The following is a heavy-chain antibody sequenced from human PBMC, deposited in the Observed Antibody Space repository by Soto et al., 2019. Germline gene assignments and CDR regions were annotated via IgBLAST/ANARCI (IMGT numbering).Heavy chain of an antibody. D-gene: IGHD4-17*01. V-gene: IGHV3-30*18. CDR3: AKDRWVRQLRSYFDY. J-gene: IGHJ4*02. CDR2: ISYDGINK. CDR1: GFTFSSYG. Sequence: QVQLVESGGGVVQPGRSLRLSCAASGFTFSSYGMHWVRQAPSKGLEWVAFISYDGINKYYADSVKGRFTISRDNSKNTLYLQMSSLRAEETAVYYCAKDRWVRQLRSYFDYWGQGTLVTVSS.